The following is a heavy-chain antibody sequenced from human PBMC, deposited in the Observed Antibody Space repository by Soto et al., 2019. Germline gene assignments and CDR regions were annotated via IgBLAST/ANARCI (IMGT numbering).Heavy chain of an antibody. CDR3: ARDSQPGYYGDDAFDI. Sequence: ASVKVSCKASGYTFTSYGISWVRQAPGQGLEWMGWISAYNGNTNYAQKLQGRVTMTTDTSTSTAYMELRSLRSDDTAVYYCARDSQPGYYGDDAFDIWGQGAMVNVSS. CDR2: ISAYNGNT. J-gene: IGHJ3*02. CDR1: GYTFTSYG. D-gene: IGHD3-9*01. V-gene: IGHV1-18*01.